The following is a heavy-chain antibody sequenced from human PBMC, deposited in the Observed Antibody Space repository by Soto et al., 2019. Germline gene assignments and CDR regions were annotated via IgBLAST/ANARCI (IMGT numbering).Heavy chain of an antibody. CDR1: GAFISSSDYY. V-gene: IGHV4-39*01. CDR3: DITMVRRVIRDYSMDV. D-gene: IGHD3-10*01. CDR2: LYHSGRT. J-gene: IGHJ6*03. Sequence: LCLTSTVSGAFISSSDYYWGLIRQQPGKGLEWLGSLYHSGRTYYNLSLKSRVTISVDTSKNQFSPKLTSVTAADTAIYYCDITMVRRVIRDYSMDVWGKGTTGTVSS.